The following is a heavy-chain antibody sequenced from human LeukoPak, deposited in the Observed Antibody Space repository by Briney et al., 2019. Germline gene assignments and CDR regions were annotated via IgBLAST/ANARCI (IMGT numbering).Heavy chain of an antibody. CDR1: GGSISSYY. V-gene: IGHV4-59*01. CDR2: IYYSGST. Sequence: SETLSLTRTVSGGSISSYYWSWIRQPPGKGLEWIGYIYYSGSTNYNPSLKSRVTISVDTSKNEFSLKLTSVNAADTAVYYCARDRPGGSSLDYWGQGTLVTVSS. J-gene: IGHJ4*02. D-gene: IGHD6-13*01. CDR3: ARDRPGGSSLDY.